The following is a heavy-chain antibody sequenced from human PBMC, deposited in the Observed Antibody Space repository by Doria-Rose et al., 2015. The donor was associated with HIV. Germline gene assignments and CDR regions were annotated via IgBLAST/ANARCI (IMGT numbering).Heavy chain of an antibody. V-gene: IGHV2-26*01. J-gene: IGHJ4*02. CDR1: GVSLSSPGMG. CDR3: ARIKSSRWYHKYYFDF. CDR2: IFSDDER. D-gene: IGHD6-13*01. Sequence: QITLKESGPVLVKPTETLTLTCTASGVSLSSPGMGVSWIRQPPGKALEWLANIFSDDERSYKTSLNSRLTISRGTSKSQVVLTMTDMDPVDTATYYCARIKSSRWYHKYYFDFWGQGTLVIVSA.